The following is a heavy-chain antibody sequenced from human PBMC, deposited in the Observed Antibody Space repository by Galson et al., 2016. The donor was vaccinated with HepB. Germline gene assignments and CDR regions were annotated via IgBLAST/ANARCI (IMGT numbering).Heavy chain of an antibody. D-gene: IGHD2-8*01. J-gene: IGHJ5*02. Sequence: SETLSLTCSVSGGSVINDRYYWDWNRQPPGKGLEWIGNTYHTGGTSYNPSLKSRVTISIDTAKNQFSLELRSVTAADTAHYYCARHDGQPESDPPDPWGQGILVTVSS. CDR2: TYHTGGT. V-gene: IGHV4-39*01. CDR3: ARHDGQPESDPPDP. CDR1: GGSVINDRYY.